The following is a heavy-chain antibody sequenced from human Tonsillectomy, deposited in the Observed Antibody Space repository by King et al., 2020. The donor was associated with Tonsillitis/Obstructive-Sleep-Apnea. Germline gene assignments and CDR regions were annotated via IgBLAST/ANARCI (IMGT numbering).Heavy chain of an antibody. CDR2: ILYDGSNK. J-gene: IGHJ4*02. Sequence: VQLVESGGGVVQPERSLRLSCAASGFTFSTYAMHWVRQAPGKGLEWVAVILYDGSNKYYADSVKGRFTISRDNSKNTLYLQMNSLRTEDTAVYYCARDNWGLTYLDYWGQGTLVTVAS. V-gene: IGHV3-30*04. D-gene: IGHD7-27*01. CDR3: ARDNWGLTYLDY. CDR1: GFTFSTYA.